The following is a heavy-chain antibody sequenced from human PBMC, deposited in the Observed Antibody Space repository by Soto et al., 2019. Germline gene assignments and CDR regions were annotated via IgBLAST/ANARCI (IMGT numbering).Heavy chain of an antibody. J-gene: IGHJ5*02. V-gene: IGHV4-31*11. CDR3: ARSGPTVTQNWFDP. CDR2: IYYSGST. CDR1: GGSFSSGGYY. D-gene: IGHD4-17*01. Sequence: PSETLSLTCAVYGGSFSSGGYYWSWIRQHPGKGLEWIGYIYYSGSTYYNPSLKSRVTISVDTSKNQFSLKLSSVTAADTAVYYCARSGPTVTQNWFDPWGQGTLVTVSS.